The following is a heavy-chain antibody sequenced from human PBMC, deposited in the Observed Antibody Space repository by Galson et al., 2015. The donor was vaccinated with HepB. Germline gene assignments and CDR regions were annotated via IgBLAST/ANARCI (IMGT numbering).Heavy chain of an antibody. Sequence: SLRLSCAASGFTFSSYGMHWVRQAPGKGLEWVAFIRYDGSNKYYADSVKGRFTISRDNSKNTLYLQMNSLRAEDTAVYYCAKVHSANYYYYYGMDVWGQGTTVTVSS. CDR1: GFTFSSYG. D-gene: IGHD6-25*01. CDR2: IRYDGSNK. V-gene: IGHV3-30*02. CDR3: AKVHSANYYYYYGMDV. J-gene: IGHJ6*02.